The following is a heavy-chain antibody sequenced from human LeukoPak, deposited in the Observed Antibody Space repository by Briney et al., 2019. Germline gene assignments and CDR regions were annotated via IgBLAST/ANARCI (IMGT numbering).Heavy chain of an antibody. Sequence: SETLSLTCTVSGGSISSGGYYWSWIRQHPGKGLEWIGYIYYSGSTYYNPSLKSRVTISVDTSKNQFSLKLSSVTAADTAEYYCARGSYDSSGYSTYFDYWGQGTLVTVSS. D-gene: IGHD3-22*01. CDR3: ARGSYDSSGYSTYFDY. J-gene: IGHJ4*02. V-gene: IGHV4-31*03. CDR1: GGSISSGGYY. CDR2: IYYSGST.